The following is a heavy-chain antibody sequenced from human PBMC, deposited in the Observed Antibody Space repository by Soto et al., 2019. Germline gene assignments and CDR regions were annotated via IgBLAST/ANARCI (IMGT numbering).Heavy chain of an antibody. CDR2: IKSKTDGGTT. V-gene: IGHV3-15*01. D-gene: IGHD6-13*01. Sequence: GESLKISCAASGFTFSNAWMSWVRQAPGKGLEWVGRIKSKTDGGTTDYAAPVKGRFTISRDDSKNTLYLQMNSLKTDDTAVYYCTTEGDLIAAAGTDAFDIWGQGTMFTVSS. CDR3: TTEGDLIAAAGTDAFDI. CDR1: GFTFSNAW. J-gene: IGHJ3*02.